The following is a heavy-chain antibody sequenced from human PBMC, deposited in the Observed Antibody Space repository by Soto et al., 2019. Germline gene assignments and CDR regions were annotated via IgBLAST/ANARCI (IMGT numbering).Heavy chain of an antibody. V-gene: IGHV3-23*01. CDR2: ISGSGGST. D-gene: IGHD1-26*01. Sequence: EVQLLESGGGLLQPGGSLRLSCAASGFTFSSYAMTWVRQAPGKGLEWVSAISGSGGSTYYADSVKGRFTISRDNSKNTLYLQMNSLRAEDTAVYYCAKEGGRHYYFDYWGQGTLVTVSS. CDR3: AKEGGRHYYFDY. J-gene: IGHJ4*02. CDR1: GFTFSSYA.